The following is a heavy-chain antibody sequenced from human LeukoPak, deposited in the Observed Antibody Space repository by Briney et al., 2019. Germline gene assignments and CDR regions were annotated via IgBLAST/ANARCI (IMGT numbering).Heavy chain of an antibody. Sequence: PGGSLRLSCAASGFTFSSYAMSWARQAPGKGLECVSAISGSGGSTYYAVSVKGRFTITRDNSTNTLYLKMNSLRAEDTAVYYCAKGIAVPGTNYYYYMDVWGKGTTVTVSS. V-gene: IGHV3-23*01. D-gene: IGHD6-19*01. CDR1: GFTFSSYA. CDR3: AKGIAVPGTNYYYYMDV. J-gene: IGHJ6*03. CDR2: ISGSGGST.